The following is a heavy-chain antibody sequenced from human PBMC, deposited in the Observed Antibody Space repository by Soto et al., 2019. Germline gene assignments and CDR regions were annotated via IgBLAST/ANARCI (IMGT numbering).Heavy chain of an antibody. CDR3: ARDLNGGMDV. J-gene: IGHJ6*02. V-gene: IGHV4-38-2*02. CDR2: IYHSGST. CDR1: GYSISSGYY. Sequence: SETLSLTCAVSGYSISSGYYWGWIRQPPGKGLEWIGSIYHSGSTYYNPSLKSRVTISVDTSKNQFSLKLSSVTAPDTAVYYCARDLNGGMDVWGQGTTVTVSS. D-gene: IGHD1-1*01.